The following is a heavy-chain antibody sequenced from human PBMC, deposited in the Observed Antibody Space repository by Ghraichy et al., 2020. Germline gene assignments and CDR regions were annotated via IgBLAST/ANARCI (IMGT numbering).Heavy chain of an antibody. D-gene: IGHD3-3*01. CDR3: ARTHGIFGVGNYYYYYGMDV. J-gene: IGHJ6*02. CDR1: GFSLSTSGMC. Sequence: SGPTLVKPTQTLTLTCTFSGFSLSTSGMCVSWIRQPPGKALEWLALIDWDDDKYYSTSLKTRLTISKDTSKNQVVLTMTNMDPVDTATYYCARTHGIFGVGNYYYYYGMDVWGQGTTVTVSS. V-gene: IGHV2-70*01. CDR2: IDWDDDK.